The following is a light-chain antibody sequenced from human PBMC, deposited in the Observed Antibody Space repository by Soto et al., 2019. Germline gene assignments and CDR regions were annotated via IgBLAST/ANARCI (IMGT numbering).Light chain of an antibody. CDR3: CSSGGSPTYV. CDR2: DVS. J-gene: IGLJ1*01. V-gene: IGLV2-14*01. CDR1: SSDVGGSNY. Sequence: QSALTQPASVSGSPGQSITISCTGTSSDVGGSNYVSWYQQLPGKAPKLMIYDVSDRPSGVSNRFSGSKSGNTASLTISGLQAEDEADYYCCSSGGSPTYVFGTGTKVTVL.